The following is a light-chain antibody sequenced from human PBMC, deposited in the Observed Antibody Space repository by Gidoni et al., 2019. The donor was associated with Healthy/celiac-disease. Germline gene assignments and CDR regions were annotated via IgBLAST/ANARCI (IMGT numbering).Light chain of an antibody. J-gene: IGKJ1*01. V-gene: IGKV1-39*01. CDR3: QQSYRTPLT. Sequence: LQMTSCPSSLSASVGDRVTITCRASQSISSYLNWYQQKPGKAPKLLIYAASSRQSGVPSRFSGSGSGTDFTLTISSLQPEDFATYYCQQSYRTPLTFGQGTKVEIK. CDR2: AAS. CDR1: QSISSY.